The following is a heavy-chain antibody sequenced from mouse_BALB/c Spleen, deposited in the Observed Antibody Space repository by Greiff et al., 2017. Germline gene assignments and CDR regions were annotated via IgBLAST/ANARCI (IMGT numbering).Heavy chain of an antibody. J-gene: IGHJ4*01. CDR1: GYSITSDYA. Sequence: EVQLQQSGPGLVKPSQSLSLTCTVTGYSITSDYAWTWIRQFPGNKLEWMGYISYSGSTSYNPSLKSRISITRDTSKNQFFLQLNSVTTEDTATYYCARGDYDGATYAMDYWGQGTSVTVSS. CDR2: ISYSGST. D-gene: IGHD2-4*01. V-gene: IGHV3-2*02. CDR3: ARGDYDGATYAMDY.